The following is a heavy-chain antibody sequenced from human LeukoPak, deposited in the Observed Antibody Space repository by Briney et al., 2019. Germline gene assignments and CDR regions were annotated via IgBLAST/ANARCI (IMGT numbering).Heavy chain of an antibody. CDR2: IRQDGNEK. CDR1: GFTFSNYW. V-gene: IGHV3-7*01. Sequence: PGGSLRLSCAASGFTFSNYWMSWLRQAPGKGLEWVANIRQDGNEKYYVDSVKGRFTISRDNAQNSLYLQLNSLRAEDTAVYYCAKPYYYGSSGYPDYWGQGTLVTVSS. J-gene: IGHJ4*02. D-gene: IGHD3-22*01. CDR3: AKPYYYGSSGYPDY.